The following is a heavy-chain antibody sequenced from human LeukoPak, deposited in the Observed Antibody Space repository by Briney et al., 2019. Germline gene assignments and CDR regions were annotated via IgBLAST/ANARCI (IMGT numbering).Heavy chain of an antibody. J-gene: IGHJ5*02. D-gene: IGHD2-2*01. CDR1: GGSVTTSSYY. CDR3: ARGLIPAAIFGWFDP. Sequence: SETLSLTCSVSGGSVTTSSYYWGWIRQPPEKGLEWIGSIYYTGGTYYSPSLKSRVTISVDTSKNQYSLKLSSVTAADTAVYYCARGLIPAAIFGWFDPWGQGTLVSVSS. V-gene: IGHV4-39*01. CDR2: IYYTGGT.